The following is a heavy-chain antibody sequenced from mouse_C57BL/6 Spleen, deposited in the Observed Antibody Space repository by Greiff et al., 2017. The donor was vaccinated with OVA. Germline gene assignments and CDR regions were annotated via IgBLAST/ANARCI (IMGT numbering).Heavy chain of an antibody. J-gene: IGHJ3*01. CDR2: IDPEDGET. V-gene: IGHV14-2*01. CDR1: GYTITDYY. CDR3: ASSCDSFAY. D-gene: IGHD2-4*01. Sequence: VQLQQSGAELVKPGASVKLSCTASGYTITDYYMHWVKQRPVQGLEWIGRIDPEDGETTYAPKFKGKATLTADTSSNTAYLQLSSLTSEDAAVYYCASSCDSFAYWGQVTLVTVSA.